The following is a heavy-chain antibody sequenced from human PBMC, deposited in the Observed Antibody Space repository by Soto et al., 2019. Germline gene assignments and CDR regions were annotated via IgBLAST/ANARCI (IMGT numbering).Heavy chain of an antibody. CDR3: ARVRRSSGYYYGY. V-gene: IGHV1-46*01. Sequence: ASVKVSCKASGYTFTSSYMHWLRQCPGQGLEWMGIINPSGGSTSYAQKFQGRVTMTRDTSTSTVYMELSSLRSEDTAVYYCARVRRSSGYYYGYWGQGTPVTVSS. CDR2: INPSGGST. J-gene: IGHJ4*02. D-gene: IGHD3-22*01. CDR1: GYTFTSSY.